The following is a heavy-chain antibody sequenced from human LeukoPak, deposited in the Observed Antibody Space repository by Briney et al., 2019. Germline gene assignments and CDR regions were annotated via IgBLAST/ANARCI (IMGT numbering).Heavy chain of an antibody. CDR3: ARVEYSSHIDY. CDR2: IYYSGST. J-gene: IGHJ4*02. Sequence: SETLSLTCTVSGGSISGYYGSWLRQPPGKGLEWIGYIYYSGSTNYNPSLESRVTITVDTSKNQSSLKLSSVTAADTAVYYCARVEYSSHIDYWGQGTLVTVSS. D-gene: IGHD6-6*01. V-gene: IGHV4-59*01. CDR1: GGSISGYY.